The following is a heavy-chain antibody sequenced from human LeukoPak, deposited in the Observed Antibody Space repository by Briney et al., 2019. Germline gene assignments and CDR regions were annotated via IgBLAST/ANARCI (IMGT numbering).Heavy chain of an antibody. D-gene: IGHD6-13*01. J-gene: IGHJ4*02. CDR3: ANFEPGYTSSWYAEF. V-gene: IGHV3-48*01. CDR2: ISSRGTTK. Sequence: GESLRLSCEVSGFTFSSSRMYWVRQAPGKGLEWVSYISSRGTTKHYADSVKGRFTISRDNAKNALYLQMNSLRVEDTAVYYCANFEPGYTSSWYAEFWGQGTLVTVSS. CDR1: GFTFSSSR.